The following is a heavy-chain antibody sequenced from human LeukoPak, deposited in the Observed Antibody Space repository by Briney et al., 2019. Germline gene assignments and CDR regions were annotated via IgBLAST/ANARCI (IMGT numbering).Heavy chain of an antibody. J-gene: IGHJ4*02. Sequence: SVKVSCKASGGTFSSYAISWVRQAPGQGLEWMGGIIPIFGTANYAQKFQGRVTITTDESTSTAYMELSSLRSEDTAVYYCASVYGGNSDAPFDYWGQGTLVTVSS. V-gene: IGHV1-69*05. CDR3: ASVYGGNSDAPFDY. D-gene: IGHD4-23*01. CDR2: IIPIFGTA. CDR1: GGTFSSYA.